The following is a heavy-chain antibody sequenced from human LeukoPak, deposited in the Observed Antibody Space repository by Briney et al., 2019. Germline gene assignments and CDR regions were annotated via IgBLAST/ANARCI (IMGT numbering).Heavy chain of an antibody. CDR3: ARANYDFWSGYSDPAAFDI. J-gene: IGHJ3*02. V-gene: IGHV4-59*01. CDR2: IYYSGST. Sequence: SETLSLTCTVSGGSISSYYWSWIRQPPGKGLEWIGYIYYSGSTNYNPSLKSRVTISVDTSKNQFSLKLSSVTAADTAVYYCARANYDFWSGYSDPAAFDIWGQGTMVTVSS. CDR1: GGSISSYY. D-gene: IGHD3-3*01.